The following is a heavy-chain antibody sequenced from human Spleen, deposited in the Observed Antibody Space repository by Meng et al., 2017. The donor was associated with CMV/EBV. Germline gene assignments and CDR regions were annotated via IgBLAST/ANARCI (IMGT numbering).Heavy chain of an antibody. V-gene: IGHV3-74*03. CDR1: GFTFSSYW. Sequence: GESLKISCAAYGFTFSSYWMHWVRQAPGKGLVWVSSINSDGSDIKYADSVKGRFIISRDNAKNTLYLQMGGLRAEDTAVYYCARDPVGWELPFDYWGLGTLVTVSS. CDR3: ARDPVGWELPFDY. D-gene: IGHD1-26*01. CDR2: INSDGSDI. J-gene: IGHJ4*02.